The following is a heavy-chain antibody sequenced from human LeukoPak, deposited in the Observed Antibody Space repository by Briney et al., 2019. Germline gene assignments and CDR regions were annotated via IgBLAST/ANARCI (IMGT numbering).Heavy chain of an antibody. V-gene: IGHV3-48*04. CDR1: GFTFSSYS. D-gene: IGHD3-3*01. CDR2: ISSSSSTI. J-gene: IGHJ5*02. CDR3: ARAPYDFQTNWFDP. Sequence: GGSLRLSCAASGFTFSSYSMNWVRQAPGKGLEWVSYISSSSSTIYYADSVKGRFTISRDNAKNSLYLKMNSLRAEDTAVYYCARAPYDFQTNWFDPWGQGTLVTVSS.